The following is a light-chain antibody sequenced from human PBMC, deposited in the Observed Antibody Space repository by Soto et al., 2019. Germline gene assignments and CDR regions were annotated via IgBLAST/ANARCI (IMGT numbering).Light chain of an antibody. V-gene: IGKV1-33*01. Sequence: DIQMTQSPSSLSASVGDRVTITCQASQELXNYLNWYQEKPGRAPKSLIYXASNLEAGVPSRFRGSGSGTDFTFTISRLQPEDMATYYCQQYENLPTFGQGTRLEIK. CDR2: XAS. CDR3: QQYENLPT. CDR1: QELXNY. J-gene: IGKJ5*01.